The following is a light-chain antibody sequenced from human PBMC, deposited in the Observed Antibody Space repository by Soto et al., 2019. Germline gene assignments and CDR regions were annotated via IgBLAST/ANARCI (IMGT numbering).Light chain of an antibody. CDR1: SSNIGSNT. V-gene: IGLV1-44*01. CDR2: NNS. CDR3: AAWDDSLRGLD. Sequence: QSVLTQPPSASGTPGQMVTISCSGSSSNIGSNTVNWYQQLPGMAPKLLIYNNSQRPSGVPDRFSGSKSGTSASLAISGLQAEDEADYYCAAWDDSLRGLDFGGGTKLTVL. J-gene: IGLJ2*01.